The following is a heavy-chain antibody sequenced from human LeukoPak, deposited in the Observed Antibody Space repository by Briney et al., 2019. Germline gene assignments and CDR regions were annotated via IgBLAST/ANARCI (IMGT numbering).Heavy chain of an antibody. J-gene: IGHJ6*02. Sequence: GSLRLSCAASGFTFSSYWMSWVRQAPGKGLEWVANIKQDGSEKYYVDSVKGRFTISRDNAKNSLYLQMNSLRAEDTAVYYCARAGLLWFGQSRMDVWGQGTTVTVSS. CDR2: IKQDGSEK. D-gene: IGHD3-10*01. CDR3: ARAGLLWFGQSRMDV. V-gene: IGHV3-7*01. CDR1: GFTFSSYW.